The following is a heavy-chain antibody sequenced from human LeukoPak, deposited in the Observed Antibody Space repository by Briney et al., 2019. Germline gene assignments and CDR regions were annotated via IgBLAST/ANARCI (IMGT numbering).Heavy chain of an antibody. CDR3: ARRQGYFDY. J-gene: IGHJ4*02. CDR2: IYHSRST. Sequence: NPSETLSLTCGVSGGSISSSNYYWGWIRQPPGKGLEWIGSIYHSRSTYYNPSLKSRVTISVDTSKNQFSLKLSSVTAADTAVYYCARRQGYFDYWGQGTLVTVSS. V-gene: IGHV4-39*07. CDR1: GGSISSSNYY.